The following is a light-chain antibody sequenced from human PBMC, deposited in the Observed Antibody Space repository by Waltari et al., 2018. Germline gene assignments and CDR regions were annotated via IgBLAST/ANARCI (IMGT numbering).Light chain of an antibody. CDR3: LQYNTYSPLT. V-gene: IGKV1-5*01. Sequence: DIEMTQSPSTLSASVGDRVTSTCRASQSISSWLAWYQQKPGKAPKLLIYDALSLASGVPSRFSGSGSGAEFTLTIMSLQPDDFATYYCLQYNTYSPLTFGGGTKVEIK. J-gene: IGKJ4*01. CDR2: DAL. CDR1: QSISSW.